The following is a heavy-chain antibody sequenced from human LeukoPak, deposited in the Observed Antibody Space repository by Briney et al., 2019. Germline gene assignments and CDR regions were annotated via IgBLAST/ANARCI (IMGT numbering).Heavy chain of an antibody. V-gene: IGHV3-23*01. J-gene: IGHJ4*02. CDR1: GFTFSSYA. Sequence: GGSLRLSCAASGFTFSSYAMSWVRQAPGKGLEWVSAISGSGGSTYYADSVKGRFTISRDNSKNTLYLQMNSLRAEDTAVYYCAKDGLRSGGFISRAFGYWGQGTLVTVSS. D-gene: IGHD1-26*01. CDR2: ISGSGGST. CDR3: AKDGLRSGGFISRAFGY.